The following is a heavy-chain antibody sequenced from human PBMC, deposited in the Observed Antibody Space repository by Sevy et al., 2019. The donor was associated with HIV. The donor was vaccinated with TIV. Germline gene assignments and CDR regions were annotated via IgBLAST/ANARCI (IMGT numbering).Heavy chain of an antibody. CDR1: GFTFDDYA. CDR2: IRWKSGSI. CDR3: AKEVYGGIAAAGTGEFDP. V-gene: IGHV3-9*01. J-gene: IGHJ5*02. Sequence: GGSLRLSCAASGFTFDDYAMHWVRQAPGKGLEWVSGIRWKSGSIGYADSVKGRFTISRDNAKNSLYLQMNSLRADDTCLYYCAKEVYGGIAAAGTGEFDPWGQGTLVTVSS. D-gene: IGHD6-13*01.